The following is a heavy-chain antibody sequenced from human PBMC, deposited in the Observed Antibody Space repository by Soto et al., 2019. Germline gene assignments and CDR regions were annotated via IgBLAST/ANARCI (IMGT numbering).Heavy chain of an antibody. Sequence: QVQLQESGPRLVKPSQTLSLTCSVSGGSVSSDGYYWGWIRQLPGKGLEWIGYIYNTGATSYNPSIMIRLSISFVTSKNQFSLRLTSVTAADTAVYFCVRATFGVGEWFDPWGQGTLVTVSS. J-gene: IGHJ5*02. V-gene: IGHV4-31*03. CDR2: IYNTGAT. D-gene: IGHD3-10*01. CDR3: VRATFGVGEWFDP. CDR1: GGSVSSDGYY.